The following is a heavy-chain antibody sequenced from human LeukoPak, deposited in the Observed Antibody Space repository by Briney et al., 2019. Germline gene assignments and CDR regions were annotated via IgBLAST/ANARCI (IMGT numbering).Heavy chain of an antibody. CDR3: ARAFWEWLGVTYYFDY. Sequence: GRSLRLSCAASGFTFSSYGMHWVRQAPGKGLEWVAVISYDGSNKYYADSVKGRFTISRDNSKNTLYLQMNSLRAEDTAVYYCARAFWEWLGVTYYFDYWGQGTLVTVSS. V-gene: IGHV3-30*03. CDR1: GFTFSSYG. CDR2: ISYDGSNK. D-gene: IGHD6-19*01. J-gene: IGHJ4*02.